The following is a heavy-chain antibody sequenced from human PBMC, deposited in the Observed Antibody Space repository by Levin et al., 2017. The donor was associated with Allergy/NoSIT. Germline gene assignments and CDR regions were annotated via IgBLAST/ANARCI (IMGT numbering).Heavy chain of an antibody. CDR2: ISSAGSDG. V-gene: IGHV3-30*03. J-gene: IGHJ4*02. CDR1: GLNFNSYG. Sequence: GESLKISCAVSGLNFNSYGMNWVRQARGKGLEWVALISSAGSDGYYADSVRGRFTISRDNSKSTLYLQMNRLRPDDTAVYYCAARVFDFWGQGTLVTVSS. CDR3: AARVFDF.